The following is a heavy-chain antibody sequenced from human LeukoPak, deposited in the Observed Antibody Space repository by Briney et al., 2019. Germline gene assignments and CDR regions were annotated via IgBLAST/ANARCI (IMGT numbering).Heavy chain of an antibody. Sequence: PGGSLRLSCAASGFTVNSNYLRWVRQAPGKGLEWVSVIYSGGSTYYADSVKGRFTISRDNSKSTLSLQMNSLRAEDTAVYYCARMMEDYEPMNWGQGTLVTVSS. V-gene: IGHV3-53*01. CDR2: IYSGGST. CDR1: GFTVNSNY. J-gene: IGHJ4*02. D-gene: IGHD3-16*01. CDR3: ARMMEDYEPMN.